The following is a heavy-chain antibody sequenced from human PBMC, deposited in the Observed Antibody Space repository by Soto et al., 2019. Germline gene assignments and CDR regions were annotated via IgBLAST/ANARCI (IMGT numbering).Heavy chain of an antibody. V-gene: IGHV2-5*02. CDR3: AHRPRGYSYYFDY. D-gene: IGHD5-18*01. CDR1: GFSLSTRGVG. CDR2: LYWDDDK. J-gene: IGHJ4*02. Sequence: QITLKESGPTLVKPTQTLTLTCTFSGFSLSTRGVGVGWIRQPPGKALEWIALLYWDDDKGYSPSLKSRLTITKDTSKNPVVLTVTNMDPVDTATYYCAHRPRGYSYYFDYWGQGTLVTVSS.